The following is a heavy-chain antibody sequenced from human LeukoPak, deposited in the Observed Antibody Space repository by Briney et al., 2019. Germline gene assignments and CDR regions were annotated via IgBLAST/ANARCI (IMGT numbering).Heavy chain of an antibody. CDR1: GFTFSSYS. J-gene: IGHJ6*03. CDR3: ARAREQQLVHYYYYYYMDV. D-gene: IGHD6-13*01. V-gene: IGHV3-21*01. CDR2: ISSSSSYI. Sequence: PGGSLRLSCAASGFTFSSYSMNWVRQAPGKGLEWVSSISSSSSYIYYADSVKGRFTISRDNAKNSLYLQMNSLRAEDTAVYYCARAREQQLVHYYYYYYMDVWGKGTTVTVSS.